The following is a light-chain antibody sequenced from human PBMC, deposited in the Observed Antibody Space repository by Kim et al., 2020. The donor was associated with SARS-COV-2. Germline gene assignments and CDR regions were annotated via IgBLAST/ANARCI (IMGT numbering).Light chain of an antibody. Sequence: QSVLTQPPSVSGAPGQRVTISCTGSSSNIGAGYDVHWYQQLPGAAPKLLIYGHTHRPSGVPDRFSGSWSAASASLAITGLQAEDEADYYCQSYDTRRGAVFGGGTQLTVL. CDR3: QSYDTRRGAV. CDR2: GHT. CDR1: SSNIGAGYD. V-gene: IGLV1-40*01. J-gene: IGLJ3*02.